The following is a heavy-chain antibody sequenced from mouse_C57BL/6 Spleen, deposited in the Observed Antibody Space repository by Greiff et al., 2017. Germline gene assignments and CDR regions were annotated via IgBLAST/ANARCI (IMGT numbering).Heavy chain of an antibody. Sequence: EVQRVESGEGLVKPGGSLKLSCAASGFTFSSYAMSWVRQTPEKRLEWVAYISSGGDYIYYADTVKGRFTISRDNARNTLYLQMSSLKSEDTAMYYCTRDELRLLPMDYWGQGTSVTVSS. CDR2: ISSGGDYI. CDR1: GFTFSSYA. CDR3: TRDELRLLPMDY. V-gene: IGHV5-9-1*02. D-gene: IGHD3-2*02. J-gene: IGHJ4*01.